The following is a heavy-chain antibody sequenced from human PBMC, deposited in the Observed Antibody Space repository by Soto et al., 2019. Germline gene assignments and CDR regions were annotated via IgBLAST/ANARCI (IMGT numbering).Heavy chain of an antibody. V-gene: IGHV3-30*18. CDR1: GFTFSSFG. J-gene: IGHJ4*02. D-gene: IGHD2-15*01. Sequence: QVQLVESGGGVVQPGRSLRLSCTASGFTFSSFGMQWVRQAPGKGLEWVAVISYDGSAQHYADSLKGRLTISRDDSKNTLYLQVNSLRVEDTAVYYCAKEAGVAQPLDYWGQGTLVTVSS. CDR3: AKEAGVAQPLDY. CDR2: ISYDGSAQ.